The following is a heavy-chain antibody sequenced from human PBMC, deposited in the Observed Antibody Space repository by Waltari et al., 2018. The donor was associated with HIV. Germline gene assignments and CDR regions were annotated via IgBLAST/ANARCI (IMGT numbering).Heavy chain of an antibody. V-gene: IGHV4-38-2*02. CDR1: APSISRYYY. Sequence: QVLLQESGPRLVKSSETLSLTCTVSAPSISRYYYWGWIRQAPGKGLEWIGSIYRSGTTYYNPSFKTRVTISVNMSKNQYSLKLSSLTAADTAMYYCARDQDYYDSSGYTSYAFDIWGRGTMIIVSS. CDR3: ARDQDYYDSSGYTSYAFDI. D-gene: IGHD3-22*01. J-gene: IGHJ3*02. CDR2: IYRSGTT.